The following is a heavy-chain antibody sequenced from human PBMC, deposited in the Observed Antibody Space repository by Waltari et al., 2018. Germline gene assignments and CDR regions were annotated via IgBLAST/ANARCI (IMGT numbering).Heavy chain of an antibody. V-gene: IGHV3-21*02. CDR1: EFTFRAYA. D-gene: IGHD1-26*01. J-gene: IGHJ6*02. CDR2: VSIGAAHT. CDR3: ARDSFGHGRQSAYHFGMDV. Sequence: EVQLVESGGDLVKPGGSLRLSCVGSEFTFRAYAMNWVRQGPGKGVEGWASVSIGAAHTYYADSVKGRFTISRDDAKNSVYLEMKRLRVDDTAVYYCARDSFGHGRQSAYHFGMDVWGQGTTVTVSS.